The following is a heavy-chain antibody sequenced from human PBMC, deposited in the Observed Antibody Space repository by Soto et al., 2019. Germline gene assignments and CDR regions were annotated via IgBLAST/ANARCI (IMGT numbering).Heavy chain of an antibody. CDR2: IYWNDDK. CDR1: GFSLSTFGMG. CDR3: GNSPDSSPSDY. D-gene: IGHD5-18*01. J-gene: IGHJ4*02. V-gene: IGHV2-5*01. Sequence: SGPTLVNPSQTLTLTCTFSGFSLSTFGMGVGWIRQPPGKALEWLALIYWNDDKRYSPSLNSRLTIAKDTSKNLVVLTMSNVDPVDAATYYCGNSPDSSPSDYWGQGTLVTVSS.